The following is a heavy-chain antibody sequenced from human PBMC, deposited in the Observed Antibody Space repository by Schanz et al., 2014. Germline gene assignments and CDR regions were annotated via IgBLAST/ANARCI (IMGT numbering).Heavy chain of an antibody. V-gene: IGHV3-66*01. D-gene: IGHD3-22*01. CDR3: ARYYETSYYPLYYCDY. J-gene: IGHJ4*02. Sequence: EVQLVESGGGLVQPGGSLRLSCAASGFTVSSKYMNWVRQAQGKGPEWVSVIFGGGSTYYADSVKGRFIISRDNSKNTLYLQMNSLRAEDTAVYYCARYYETSYYPLYYCDYWGQGTLVTVSS. CDR2: IFGGGST. CDR1: GFTVSSKY.